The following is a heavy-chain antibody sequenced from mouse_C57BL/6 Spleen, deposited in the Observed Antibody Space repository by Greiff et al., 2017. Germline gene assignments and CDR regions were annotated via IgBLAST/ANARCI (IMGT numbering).Heavy chain of an antibody. Sequence: EVQLQESGGGLVKPGGSLKLSCAASGFTFSSYAMSWVRQTPEKRLEWVATISDGGSYTYYPDNVKGRFTISRDNANNNLYLQMSHLKSEDTAMYYCARDRELGPPFDYWGQGTTLTVSS. V-gene: IGHV5-4*01. CDR3: ARDRELGPPFDY. J-gene: IGHJ2*01. D-gene: IGHD4-1*01. CDR2: ISDGGSYT. CDR1: GFTFSSYA.